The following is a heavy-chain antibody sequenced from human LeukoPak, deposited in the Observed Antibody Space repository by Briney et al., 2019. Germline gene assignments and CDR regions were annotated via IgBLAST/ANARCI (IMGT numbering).Heavy chain of an antibody. J-gene: IGHJ4*02. Sequence: PSETLSLTCTVSGGSISSSSYYWSWIRQPPGKGLEWIGYIYYSGSTNYNPSLKSRVTISVDTSKNQFSLKLSSVTAADTAVYYCARHGGEVVVPPALYSSGWYWDYYFDYWGQGTLVTVSS. CDR1: GGSISSSSYY. CDR2: IYYSGST. CDR3: ARHGGEVVVPPALYSSGWYWDYYFDY. D-gene: IGHD6-19*01. V-gene: IGHV4-61*05.